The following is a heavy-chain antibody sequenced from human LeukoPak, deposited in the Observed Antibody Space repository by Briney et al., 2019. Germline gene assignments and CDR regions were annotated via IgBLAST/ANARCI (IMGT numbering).Heavy chain of an antibody. D-gene: IGHD3-3*01. CDR1: GFTFSSYA. J-gene: IGHJ4*02. Sequence: GGSLRLSCAASGFTFSSYAMSWVRQAPGKGLERVSAISGSGGSTYYADSVKGRFTISRDNSKNTLYLQMNSLRAEDTAVYYCAKMSRSYDFWSGYYTDGNFDYWGQGTLVTVSS. V-gene: IGHV3-23*01. CDR3: AKMSRSYDFWSGYYTDGNFDY. CDR2: ISGSGGST.